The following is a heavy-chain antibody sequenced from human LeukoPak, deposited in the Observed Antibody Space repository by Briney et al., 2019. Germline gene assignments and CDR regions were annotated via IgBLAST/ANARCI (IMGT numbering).Heavy chain of an antibody. CDR1: GFTFSSYA. CDR2: ISSNGGST. Sequence: GGSLRLSCAASGFTFSSYAMHWVRQAPGKGLEYVSAISSNGGSTYYANSVKGRFTISRDNSKNTLYLQMGSLRAEDMAVYYCAKAITFSPVFDYWGQGTLVTVSS. J-gene: IGHJ4*02. V-gene: IGHV3-64*01. CDR3: AKAITFSPVFDY.